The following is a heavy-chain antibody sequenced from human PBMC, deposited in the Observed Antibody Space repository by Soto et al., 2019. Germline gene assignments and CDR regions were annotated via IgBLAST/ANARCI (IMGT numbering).Heavy chain of an antibody. V-gene: IGHV2-5*02. CDR2: IYWDGDK. CDR3: GTGRKAAALIYN. D-gene: IGHD6-13*01. CDR1: GFSLSTSGVG. Sequence: SGPTLVNPTQTLTLTCTFSGFSLSTSGVGVDWIRQPPGKALEWLALIYWDGDKQYNPSLKSRLSITKDTSKNQVVLTMTNMDPVEKATYFWGTGRKAAALIYNWGQGTLVTVSS. J-gene: IGHJ4*01.